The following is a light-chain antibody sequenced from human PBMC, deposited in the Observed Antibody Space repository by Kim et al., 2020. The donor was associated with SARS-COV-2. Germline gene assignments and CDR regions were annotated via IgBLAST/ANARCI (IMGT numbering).Light chain of an antibody. J-gene: IGKJ1*01. Sequence: VSPGESATLSCRASQSVSSNLAWYQQKPGQAPRLLIYSASTRATGIPARFSGSGSGTEFTLTISSLQSEDFAVYYCQQYSHWPRTFGQGTKVDIK. V-gene: IGKV3-15*01. CDR2: SAS. CDR1: QSVSSN. CDR3: QQYSHWPRT.